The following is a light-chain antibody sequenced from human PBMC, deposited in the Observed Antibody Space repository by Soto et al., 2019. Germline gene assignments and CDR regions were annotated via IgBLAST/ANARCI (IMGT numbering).Light chain of an antibody. CDR1: QSVGTN. V-gene: IGKV3-15*01. Sequence: SPGTLSVSPGERATLSCRASQSVGTNLAWYQQRPGQAPRLLVYGASTRASGIPPRFSGSGSGTDFTLTISSLQSEDFAVYYCQQLNYWPRITFGQGTRLEIK. CDR3: QQLNYWPRIT. J-gene: IGKJ5*01. CDR2: GAS.